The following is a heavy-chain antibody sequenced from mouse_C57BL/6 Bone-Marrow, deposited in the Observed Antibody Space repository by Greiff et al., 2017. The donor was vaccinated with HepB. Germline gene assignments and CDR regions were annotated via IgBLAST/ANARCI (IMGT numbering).Heavy chain of an antibody. Sequence: EVQVVESEGGLVQPGSSMKLSCTASGFTFSDYYMAWVRQVPEKGLEWVANINYDGSSTYYLDSLKSRFIISRDNAKNILYLQMSSLKSEDTATYYCESEVYYDYSYWYFDVWGTGTTVTVSS. CDR1: GFTFSDYY. D-gene: IGHD2-4*01. J-gene: IGHJ1*03. CDR3: ESEVYYDYSYWYFDV. CDR2: INYDGSST. V-gene: IGHV5-16*01.